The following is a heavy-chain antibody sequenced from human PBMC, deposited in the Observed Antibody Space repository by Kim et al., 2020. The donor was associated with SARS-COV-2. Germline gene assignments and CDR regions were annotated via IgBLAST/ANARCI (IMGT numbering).Heavy chain of an antibody. V-gene: IGHV1-2*02. J-gene: IGHJ4*02. Sequence: GTNSAQKFQGRVTMTRDTSISTAYMELSRLRSDETAVYYCARAESHYSDYWGQGTLVTVSS. CDR2: GT. CDR3: ARAESHYSDY.